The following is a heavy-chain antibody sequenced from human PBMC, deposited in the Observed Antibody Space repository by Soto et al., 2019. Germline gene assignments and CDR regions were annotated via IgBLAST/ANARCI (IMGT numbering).Heavy chain of an antibody. CDR3: ARDDSSGSIPPWGYYYGMDV. V-gene: IGHV1-69*06. Sequence: QVQLVQSGAEVKKPGSSVKVSCKASGGTFSSYAISWVRQAPGQGLEWMGGIIPIFGTANYAQKFQGRVTINADKSTSTAYMELSSLRSEDTAVYYCARDDSSGSIPPWGYYYGMDVWGQGTTVTVSS. CDR2: IIPIFGTA. J-gene: IGHJ6*02. CDR1: GGTFSSYA. D-gene: IGHD3-22*01.